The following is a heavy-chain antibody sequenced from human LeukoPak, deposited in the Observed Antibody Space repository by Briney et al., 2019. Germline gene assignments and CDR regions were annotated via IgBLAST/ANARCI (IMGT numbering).Heavy chain of an antibody. CDR2: IYYSGST. CDR1: GGSISSGGYY. CDR3: ARVTTVVTLWYFDY. D-gene: IGHD4-23*01. V-gene: IGHV4-31*03. Sequence: SETLSLTCTVSGGSISSGGYYWSWIRQHPGRGLEWIGYIYYSGSTYYNPSLKSRVTISVDTSKNQFSLKLSSVTAADTAVYYCARVTTVVTLWYFDYWGQGTLVTVSS. J-gene: IGHJ4*02.